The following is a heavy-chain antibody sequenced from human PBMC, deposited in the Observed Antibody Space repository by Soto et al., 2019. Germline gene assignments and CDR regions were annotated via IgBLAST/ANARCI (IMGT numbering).Heavy chain of an antibody. D-gene: IGHD3-16*02. CDR2: IYYSGST. CDR3: ARESQDYVWGSYRSPFYYFDY. Sequence: SETLSLTCTVSGGSISSGDYYWSWIRQPPGKGLEWIGYIYYSGSTYYNPSLKSRVTISVDTSKNQFSLKLSSVTAADTAVYYCARESQDYVWGSYRSPFYYFDYWGQGTLVTVSS. CDR1: GGSISSGDYY. V-gene: IGHV4-30-4*01. J-gene: IGHJ4*02.